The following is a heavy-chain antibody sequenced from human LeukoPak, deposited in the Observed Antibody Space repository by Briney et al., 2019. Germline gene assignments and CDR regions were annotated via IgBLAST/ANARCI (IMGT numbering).Heavy chain of an antibody. J-gene: IGHJ6*02. CDR2: ISYDGSNK. Sequence: PGRSLRLSCAASGFTFSSYAMHWVRQAPGKGLEWVAVISYDGSNKYYADSVKGRFTISRDNSKNTLYLQMNSLRAEDTAVYYCARVAGATPNEYYYGMDVWGQGTTVTVSS. D-gene: IGHD1-26*01. V-gene: IGHV3-30-3*01. CDR3: ARVAGATPNEYYYGMDV. CDR1: GFTFSSYA.